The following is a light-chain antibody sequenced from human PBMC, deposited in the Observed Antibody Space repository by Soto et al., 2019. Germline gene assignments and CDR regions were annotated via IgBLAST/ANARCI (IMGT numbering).Light chain of an antibody. V-gene: IGKV1-6*01. J-gene: IGKJ1*01. CDR1: QVIRND. CDR2: AAS. Sequence: IQMTQSPSSLSASVGDRVTITCRASQVIRNDLGWYQQKPGKAPKLLIFAASTLQSGVPSRFSGSASGTDFTLTISSLQPEDFATYYCLQDYNYPRTFGQGTKVDIK. CDR3: LQDYNYPRT.